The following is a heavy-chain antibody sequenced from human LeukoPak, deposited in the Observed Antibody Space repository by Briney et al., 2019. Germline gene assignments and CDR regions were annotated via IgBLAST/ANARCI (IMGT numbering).Heavy chain of an antibody. CDR1: GFTFSDYN. D-gene: IGHD3-10*01. V-gene: IGHV3-21*01. CDR3: VRYYTRHSWYFDL. Sequence: PGGSLRLSCAASGFTFSDYNMWWVRQAPGKGLEWVASISSGSHYIYYADSMKGRFTISRDNAKNSLYLQMNSLRVEDTAVYYCVRYYTRHSWYFDLWGRGTLVTVSS. J-gene: IGHJ2*01. CDR2: ISSGSHYI.